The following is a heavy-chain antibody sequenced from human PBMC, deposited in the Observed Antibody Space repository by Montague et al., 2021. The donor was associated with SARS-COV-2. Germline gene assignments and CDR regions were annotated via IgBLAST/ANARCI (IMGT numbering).Heavy chain of an antibody. CDR1: GITVSRNY. CDR3: ARDLLEIGGMDV. J-gene: IGHJ6*02. CDR2: IYSGGST. D-gene: IGHD1-1*01. V-gene: IGHV3-66*01. Sequence: SLRLSCAASGITVSRNYMNWVRQAPGKGLEWVSLIYSGGSTYYADSVKGRFTISRDNSKNTLYLQMSSLRAEDTAVYYCARDLLEIGGMDVWGQGTTVTVSS.